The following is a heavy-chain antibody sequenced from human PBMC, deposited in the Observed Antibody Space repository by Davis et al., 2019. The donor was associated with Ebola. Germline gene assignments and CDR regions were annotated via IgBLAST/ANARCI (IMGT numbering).Heavy chain of an antibody. V-gene: IGHV3-30*02. D-gene: IGHD3-22*01. CDR1: GFTFSSYA. CDR3: AKDLPSMIVVVPVGYGMDV. CDR2: IWYDGSNK. Sequence: PGGSLRLSCAGSGFTFSSYAMNWVRQAPGKGLEWVAVIWYDGSNKYYADSVKGRFTISRDNSKNTLYLQMNSLRAEDTAVYYCAKDLPSMIVVVPVGYGMDVWGQGTTVTVSS. J-gene: IGHJ6*02.